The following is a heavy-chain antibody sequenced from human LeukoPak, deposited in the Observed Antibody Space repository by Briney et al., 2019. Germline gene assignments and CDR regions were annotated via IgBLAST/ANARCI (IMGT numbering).Heavy chain of an antibody. D-gene: IGHD3-22*01. CDR3: ARVGSGYTFDY. Sequence: SETLSLTCTVSGGSISSYYWSWIQQPPGKGLEWIGYIYHRGSTNYNPSLKCRVTISVDTSKNQFSLKLSSVPAADTAVYYCARVGSGYTFDYWGQGTLVTVSS. CDR2: IYHRGST. V-gene: IGHV4-59*01. J-gene: IGHJ4*02. CDR1: GGSISSYY.